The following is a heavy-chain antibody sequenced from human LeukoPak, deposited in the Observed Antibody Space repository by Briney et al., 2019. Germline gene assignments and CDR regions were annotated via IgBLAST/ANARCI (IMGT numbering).Heavy chain of an antibody. J-gene: IGHJ4*02. D-gene: IGHD3-16*02. CDR3: ASGVNYDYVWGSYRPLDY. CDR2: IWCDGSNK. Sequence: GGSLRLSCAASGFTFSSYGMHWVRQAPGKGLEWVAVIWCDGSNKYYADSVKGRFTISRDNSKNTLYLQMNSLRAEDTAVYYCASGVNYDYVWGSYRPLDYWGQGTLVTVSS. CDR1: GFTFSSYG. V-gene: IGHV3-33*01.